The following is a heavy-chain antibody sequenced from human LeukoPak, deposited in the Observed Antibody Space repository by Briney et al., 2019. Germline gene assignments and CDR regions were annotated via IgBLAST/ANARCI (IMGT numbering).Heavy chain of an antibody. Sequence: SETLSLTCAVSGGSISSSNWWSWVRQPPGKGLEWVGEIYHSWSTNYNPSLKSRVTISVDKSKNQFSLKLSSVTAADTAVYYCARVAAAAGTVYFQHWGQGTLVTVSS. V-gene: IGHV4-4*02. J-gene: IGHJ1*01. CDR2: IYHSWST. D-gene: IGHD6-13*01. CDR3: ARVAAAAGTVYFQH. CDR1: GGSISSSNW.